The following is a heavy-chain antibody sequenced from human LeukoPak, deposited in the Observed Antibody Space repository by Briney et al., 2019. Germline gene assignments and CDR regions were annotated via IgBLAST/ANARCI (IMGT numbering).Heavy chain of an antibody. V-gene: IGHV1-2*02. CDR3: ARPGAAITGTNFHH. CDR2: INCHTGGT. J-gene: IGHJ1*01. D-gene: IGHD1/OR15-1a*01. CDR1: GYDFIAYY. Sequence: ASVKVSCKASGYDFIAYYIHWVRQAPGQGLEWMGWINCHTGGTNYAQKFQGRVTLTRDTFTKTVYLELTSLRSDDTAVYYCARPGAAITGTNFHHWGQGTLATVSP.